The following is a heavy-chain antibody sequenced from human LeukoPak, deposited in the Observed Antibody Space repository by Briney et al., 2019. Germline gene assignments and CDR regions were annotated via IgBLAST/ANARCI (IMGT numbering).Heavy chain of an antibody. CDR3: AIGATAETRQRDY. V-gene: IGHV3-21*01. D-gene: IGHD4-17*01. CDR1: GFTFSSYS. CDR2: ISSSSNDI. Sequence: PGGSLRLSCAASGFTFSSYSMNWVRQAPGQGLGWVSIISSSSNDIHYADSVKGRFTISRDNTKNSVYLQMNSLRDGDTAVYYCAIGATAETRQRDYWGQGTLVTVSS. J-gene: IGHJ4*02.